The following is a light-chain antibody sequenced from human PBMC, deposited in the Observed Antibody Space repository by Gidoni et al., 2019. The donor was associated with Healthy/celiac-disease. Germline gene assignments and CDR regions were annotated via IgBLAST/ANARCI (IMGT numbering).Light chain of an antibody. V-gene: IGKV3-11*01. Sequence: DIVFPPSPATLSLSPGERATLSCRASQSVSSYLAWYQQKPGQAPRLLIYDASNRATGIPARFSGSGSGTDFTLTISSREPEDFAVYYCQQRSNWYTFGQGTKLEIK. CDR1: QSVSSY. J-gene: IGKJ2*01. CDR3: QQRSNWYT. CDR2: DAS.